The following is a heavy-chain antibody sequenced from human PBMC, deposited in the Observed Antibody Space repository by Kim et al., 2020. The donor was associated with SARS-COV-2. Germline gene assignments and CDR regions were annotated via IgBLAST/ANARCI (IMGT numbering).Heavy chain of an antibody. CDR3: AIHRPYNPPDY. V-gene: IGHV3-23*01. CDR1: GFTFSTYG. Sequence: GGSLRLSCAASGFTFSTYGMSWVRQAPGKGLEWVSAVTGSGDKTSYADSVRGRFTISRDNSKNTLYLQMNNVRAEDTAVYYCAIHRPYNPPDYWGQGTLVTVSS. J-gene: IGHJ4*02. D-gene: IGHD1-1*01. CDR2: VTGSGDKT.